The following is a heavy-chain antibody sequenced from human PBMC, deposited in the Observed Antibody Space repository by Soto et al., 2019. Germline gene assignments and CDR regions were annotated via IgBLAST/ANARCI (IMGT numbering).Heavy chain of an antibody. V-gene: IGHV3-49*03. D-gene: IGHD4-17*01. Sequence: GGSLRLSCTASGFTFGDYAMSWFRQAPGKGLEWVGFIRSKAYGGTTEYAASVKGRFTISRDDSKSIAYLQMNSLRAEDTAVYYCAKDASTGAADYYLDYWGQGTLVTVSS. CDR1: GFTFGDYA. CDR3: AKDASTGAADYYLDY. J-gene: IGHJ4*02. CDR2: IRSKAYGGTT.